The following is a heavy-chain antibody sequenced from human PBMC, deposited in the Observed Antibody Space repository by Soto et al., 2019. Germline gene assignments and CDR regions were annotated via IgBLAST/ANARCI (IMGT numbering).Heavy chain of an antibody. Sequence: EAQLVESGGGLVQPGGSLRLSCAASGFTFSNYAMNLVRQAPGKGLEWVAYITSRGPTIYYADSVKGRFNISRDNAKTSLYLQMNNLGAEYTAIYYGARDSLRNGYKNAWGQGTLVTVSS. CDR2: ITSRGPTI. CDR1: GFTFSNYA. D-gene: IGHD5-12*01. J-gene: IGHJ5*02. V-gene: IGHV3-48*03. CDR3: ARDSLRNGYKNA.